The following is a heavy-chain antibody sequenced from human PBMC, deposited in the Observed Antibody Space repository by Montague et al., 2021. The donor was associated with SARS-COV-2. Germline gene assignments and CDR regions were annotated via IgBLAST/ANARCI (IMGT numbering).Heavy chain of an antibody. CDR3: ARQENSSGWFKPDAFGI. Sequence: SETLSLTCTVSGGSISSSSYYWGWIRQPPGKGLEWIGSIYYSGSTYYNPSLTSRVTISVDTSKNQFSLKLSSVTAADTAVYYCARQENSSGWFKPDAFGILGQGTMGTVSS. V-gene: IGHV4-39*01. CDR1: GGSISSSSYY. J-gene: IGHJ3*02. CDR2: IYYSGST. D-gene: IGHD6-19*01.